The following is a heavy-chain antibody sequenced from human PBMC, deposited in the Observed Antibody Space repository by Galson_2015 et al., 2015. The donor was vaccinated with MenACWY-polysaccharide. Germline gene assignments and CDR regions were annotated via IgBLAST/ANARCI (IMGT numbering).Heavy chain of an antibody. Sequence: SLRLSCAASGFTFSSYSMNWVRQAPGKGLEWVSYISSSSSYIYYADSVKGRFTISRDNAKNSLYLQMNSLRAEDTAVYYCATATHQGEGAAPDTDYWGQGTLVIVSS. J-gene: IGHJ4*02. CDR3: ATATHQGEGAAPDTDY. V-gene: IGHV3-21*01. CDR1: GFTFSSYS. CDR2: ISSSSSYI. D-gene: IGHD6-6*01.